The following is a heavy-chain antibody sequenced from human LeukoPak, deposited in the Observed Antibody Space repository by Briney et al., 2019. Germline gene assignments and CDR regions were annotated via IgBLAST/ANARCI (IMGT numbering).Heavy chain of an antibody. V-gene: IGHV1-2*04. D-gene: IGHD1-1*01. CDR1: GYTFTGYY. J-gene: IGHJ4*02. CDR2: INPNSGGT. CDR3: ARDRPGTSDARVVFDY. Sequence: ASVKVSCKASGYTFTGYYMHWVRQAPGQGLEWMGWINPNSGGTNYAQKFQGWVTMTRDTSISTAYMELSRLRSDDTAVYYCARDRPGTSDARVVFDYWGQGTLVTVSS.